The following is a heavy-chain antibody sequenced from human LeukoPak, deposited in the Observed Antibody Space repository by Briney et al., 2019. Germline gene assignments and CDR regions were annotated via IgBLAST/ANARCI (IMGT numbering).Heavy chain of an antibody. CDR3: ARAYHSSWYLNWFDP. CDR1: GYSISSGYY. J-gene: IGHJ5*02. D-gene: IGHD6-13*01. Sequence: SETLSLTCTVSGYSISSGYYWGWIRQPPRKGLEWIGSIYHNGNTYYNPSLKSRVTISVDTSKNEFSRKLSSVTAADTAVYYCARAYHSSWYLNWFDPWGQGTLVTVSS. CDR2: IYHNGNT. V-gene: IGHV4-38-2*02.